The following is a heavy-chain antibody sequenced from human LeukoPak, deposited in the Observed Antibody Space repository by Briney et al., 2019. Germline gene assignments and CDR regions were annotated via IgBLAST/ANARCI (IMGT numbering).Heavy chain of an antibody. D-gene: IGHD3-16*01. CDR1: GGAISSYH. Sequence: SETLSLTRTVSGGAISSYHWSWIRQPAGKGLEWIGRIYTSGSTNYNPSLKSRVTMSVDTSKNQFSLKLSSLTAADTAVYYCARVGDYALKDWGQGTLVTVSS. CDR2: IYTSGST. V-gene: IGHV4-4*07. J-gene: IGHJ4*02. CDR3: ARVGDYALKD.